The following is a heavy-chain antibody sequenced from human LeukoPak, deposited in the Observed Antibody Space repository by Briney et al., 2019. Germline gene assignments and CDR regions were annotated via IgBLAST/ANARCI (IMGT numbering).Heavy chain of an antibody. CDR2: ISYDGSNK. V-gene: IGHV3-30*04. Sequence: PGRSLRLSCAASGFTFSSYAMHWVRQAPGKGLEWVAVISYDGSNKYYADSVKGRFTISRDNSKNTLYLQMNSLRAEDTAVYYCARGDIVVVVAATPEPWGQGTLVTVSS. D-gene: IGHD2-15*01. CDR3: ARGDIVVVVAATPEP. CDR1: GFTFSSYA. J-gene: IGHJ5*02.